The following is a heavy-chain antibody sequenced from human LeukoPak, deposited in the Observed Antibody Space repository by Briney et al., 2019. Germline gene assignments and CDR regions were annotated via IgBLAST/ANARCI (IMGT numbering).Heavy chain of an antibody. CDR1: DYPFTNFG. V-gene: IGHV1-18*01. J-gene: IGHJ4*02. Sequence: ASVKVSCKASDYPFTNFGVSWVRQAPGQGLEWMGWISGYSSKTHYPRKFQGRVTMTTDTSTTTAYMELRTLRSDDTAVYYCARVLIVEDSESHYFDYWGQGTLVTVTS. CDR2: ISGYSSKT. D-gene: IGHD1-26*01. CDR3: ARVLIVEDSESHYFDY.